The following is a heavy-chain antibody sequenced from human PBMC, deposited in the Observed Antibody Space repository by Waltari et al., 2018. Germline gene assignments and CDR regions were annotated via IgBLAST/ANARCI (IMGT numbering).Heavy chain of an antibody. J-gene: IGHJ4*02. CDR2: VLSTGKT. Sequence: QLQESGPGLVKPSGTLSLSCAVPGDSVTSANWWSWVRQSPQRGLEWIGQVLSTGKTNYSPSFASRVTMSLDASNTQFALKVTSATAADTAVYYCARDRGRGLYLDVWGPGTLVTVSP. V-gene: IGHV4-4*02. D-gene: IGHD2-15*01. CDR1: GDSVTSANW. CDR3: ARDRGRGLYLDV.